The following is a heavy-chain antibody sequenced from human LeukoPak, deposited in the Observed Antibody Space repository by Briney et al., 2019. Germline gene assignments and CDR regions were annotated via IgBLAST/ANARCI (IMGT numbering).Heavy chain of an antibody. Sequence: SETLSLTCAVSGGSISSGGYSWSWIRQPPGKGLEWIGYIYHSGSTYYNPSLKSRVTISVDRSKNQFSLNLSSVTAADTAVYYCAREGYCSGGSCDNWFDPWGQGTLVTVSS. J-gene: IGHJ5*02. CDR2: IYHSGST. CDR1: GGSISSGGYS. CDR3: AREGYCSGGSCDNWFDP. V-gene: IGHV4-30-2*01. D-gene: IGHD2-15*01.